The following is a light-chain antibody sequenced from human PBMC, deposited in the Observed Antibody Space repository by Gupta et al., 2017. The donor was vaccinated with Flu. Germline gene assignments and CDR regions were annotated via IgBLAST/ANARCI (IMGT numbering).Light chain of an antibody. J-gene: IGLJ2*01. CDR2: EVN. V-gene: IGLV2-8*01. Sequence: SALTQSPSAAGPPGQSVTISCTGTSSDVGGYNYVSWYQQHPGKAPKLIIYEVNKRPSGVPDRFSGSKSGNTASLTVSGLLAEDEADYYCCSYGGSKFFGGGTKLTVL. CDR3: CSYGGSKF. CDR1: SSDVGGYNY.